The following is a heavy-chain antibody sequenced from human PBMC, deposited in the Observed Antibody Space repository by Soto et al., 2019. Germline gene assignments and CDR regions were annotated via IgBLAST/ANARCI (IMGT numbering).Heavy chain of an antibody. CDR3: ARHNIGYCSGGSCRALSWLDP. J-gene: IGHJ5*02. Sequence: PGESLKISCKGSGYSFTSYWISWVRQMPGKGLEWMGRIDPSDSYTNYSPSFQGHATISADKSISTAYLQWSSLKASDTAMYYCARHNIGYCSGGSCRALSWLDPWGQGTLVTVSS. D-gene: IGHD2-15*01. V-gene: IGHV5-10-1*01. CDR1: GYSFTSYW. CDR2: IDPSDSYT.